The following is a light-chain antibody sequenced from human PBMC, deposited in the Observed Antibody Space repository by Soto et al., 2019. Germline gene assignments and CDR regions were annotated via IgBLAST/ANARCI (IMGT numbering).Light chain of an antibody. J-gene: IGKJ1*01. CDR3: QHYGDSSWT. CDR2: DTS. V-gene: IGKV3-20*01. CDR1: QSISSSS. Sequence: EIVLTLSPGSLSLSPGERATPSCRASQSISSSSLAWYQHKPGQAPRLLIYDTSSRAAGIPDRFSGTGSERDFTLTISGLEPEDFAVYYCQHYGDSSWTFGQGTKV.